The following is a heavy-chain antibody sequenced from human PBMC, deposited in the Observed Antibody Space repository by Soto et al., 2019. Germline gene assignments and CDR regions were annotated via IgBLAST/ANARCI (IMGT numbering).Heavy chain of an antibody. CDR1: GGTFSSYA. D-gene: IGHD6-6*01. CDR2: IIPIFGTA. J-gene: IGHJ6*02. V-gene: IGHV1-69*01. Sequence: QVQLVQSGAEVQKPGSSVKVSCKASGGTFSSYAISWVRQAPGQGLEWMGGIIPIFGTANYAQKFQGRVTITADESTSTAYMELISLRSEDTAVYYCARAMHSSSPYYYYYGMDVWGQGTTVTVSS. CDR3: ARAMHSSSPYYYYYGMDV.